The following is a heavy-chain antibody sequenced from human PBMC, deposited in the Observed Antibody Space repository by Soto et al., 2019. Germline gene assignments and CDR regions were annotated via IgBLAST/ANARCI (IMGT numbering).Heavy chain of an antibody. J-gene: IGHJ4*02. CDR1: GFTVGTNY. CDR3: ANSLHTLHAGGYLNS. V-gene: IGHV3-23*01. D-gene: IGHD2-21*02. CDR2: ISGSGIRT. Sequence: GGSLRLSCAASGFTVGTNYMSWIRQAPGKGLEWVAAISGSGIRTYYADSVKGRFTISRDNSKNTLYLQMNSLRAEDTAVYYCANSLHTLHAGGYLNSWGQGTPVTV.